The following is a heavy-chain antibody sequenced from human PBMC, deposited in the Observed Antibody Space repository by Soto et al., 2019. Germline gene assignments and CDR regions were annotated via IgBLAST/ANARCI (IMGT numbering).Heavy chain of an antibody. J-gene: IGHJ6*02. D-gene: IGHD1-26*01. Sequence: EVQLVESGGGLVQPGGSLRLSCAASGFTFSSYWMHWVRQAPGKGLVWVSRINSDGSSTSYADSVKGRFTISRDNAKNTLYLQMNSLRAEDTAVYYCARGGWWELLPLYYYYYGMDVWGQGTTVTVSS. CDR3: ARGGWWELLPLYYYYYGMDV. V-gene: IGHV3-74*01. CDR1: GFTFSSYW. CDR2: INSDGSST.